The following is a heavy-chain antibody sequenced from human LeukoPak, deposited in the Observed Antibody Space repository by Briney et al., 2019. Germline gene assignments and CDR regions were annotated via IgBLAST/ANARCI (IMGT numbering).Heavy chain of an antibody. Sequence: PSETLSLTCTVSGGSISSSSYYWGWIRQPPGKGLEWIGSIYYSGSTYYNPSLKSRVTISVDTSKNQFSLKLSSVTAADTAVYYCARPRSWFGEFTNWFDPWGQGTLVTVSS. CDR1: GGSISSSSYY. V-gene: IGHV4-39*01. D-gene: IGHD3-10*01. CDR3: ARPRSWFGEFTNWFDP. J-gene: IGHJ5*02. CDR2: IYYSGST.